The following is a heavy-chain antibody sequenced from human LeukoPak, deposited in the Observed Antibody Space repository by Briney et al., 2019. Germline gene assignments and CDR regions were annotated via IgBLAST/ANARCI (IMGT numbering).Heavy chain of an antibody. CDR3: ARYLREIVVGLDY. CDR2: IYYTGGT. Sequence: SETLSLTCTVSVGSISSGDYSWSWIRQPPGESLWWSGYIYYTGGTYYKPSLKSRVTISVDTSKTQFSLKLRSVTAADTAVYYCARYLREIVVGLDYWGQGTLVTVSS. V-gene: IGHV4-30-4*01. J-gene: IGHJ4*02. CDR1: VGSISSGDYS. D-gene: IGHD2-2*01.